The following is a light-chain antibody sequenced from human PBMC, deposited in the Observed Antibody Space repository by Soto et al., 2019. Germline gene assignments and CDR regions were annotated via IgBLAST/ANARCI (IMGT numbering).Light chain of an antibody. Sequence: DIQMAQSPSSLSASVGDRVTITCRASQGIRDDLAWYQQKPGKAPKRLIYVASSLQSGVPSRFSGSGSGTECTRTISSLKYEDFSVYYCQQYNNWPRTFCQGTKVDIK. CDR2: VAS. V-gene: IGKV1-17*01. J-gene: IGKJ1*01. CDR3: QQYNNWPRT. CDR1: QGIRDD.